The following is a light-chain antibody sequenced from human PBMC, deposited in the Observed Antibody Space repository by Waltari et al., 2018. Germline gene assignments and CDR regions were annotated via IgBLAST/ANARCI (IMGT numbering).Light chain of an antibody. J-gene: IGLJ3*02. V-gene: IGLV8-61*01. CDR3: LLYMGSGIWV. CDR1: PGSLSSTSY. CDR2: KTT. Sequence: QTVVTQEPSLSVSPGGTVTLPCPLSPGSLSSTSYASWSQQSPGRAPRTLVYKTTSLSSWVPYRFSGSVLGNKAALTITGAQADDESDYYCLLYMGSGIWVFGGGTKLTVL.